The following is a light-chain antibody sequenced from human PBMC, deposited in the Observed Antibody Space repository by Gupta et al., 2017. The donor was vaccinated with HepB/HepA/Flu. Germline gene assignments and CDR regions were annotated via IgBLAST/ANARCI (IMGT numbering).Light chain of an antibody. J-gene: IGLJ1*01. Sequence: QSPLTQPASVSGSPGQSITISCTGTSSDVNDYKYVSWYQQHPGNVPKLIIYDVTNRPSGISDRYSGSQSGKTASLTISGLQAEDEADYYCSSYTSRSYYVFGTGTTVTVL. CDR1: SSDVNDYKY. V-gene: IGLV2-14*03. CDR2: DVT. CDR3: SSYTSRSYYV.